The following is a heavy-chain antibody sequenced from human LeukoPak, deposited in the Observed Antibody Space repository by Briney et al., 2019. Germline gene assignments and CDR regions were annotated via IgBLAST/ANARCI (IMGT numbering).Heavy chain of an antibody. Sequence: ASVKVSCKASGGTFSSYAISWVRQAPGQGLEWMGGIIPIFGTANYAQKFQGRVTITADESTSTAYMELSSLRSEDTAVYYCARDRGFGVANPNWFDPWGQGTLVTVSS. CDR1: GGTFSSYA. D-gene: IGHD3-3*01. CDR2: IIPIFGTA. V-gene: IGHV1-69*13. CDR3: ARDRGFGVANPNWFDP. J-gene: IGHJ5*02.